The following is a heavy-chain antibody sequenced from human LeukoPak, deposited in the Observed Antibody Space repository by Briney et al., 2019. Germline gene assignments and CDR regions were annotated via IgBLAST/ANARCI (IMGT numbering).Heavy chain of an antibody. CDR1: GFSARGNY. J-gene: IGHJ4*02. V-gene: IGHV3-66*02. D-gene: IGHD2-15*01. Sequence: GGSLRLSCEGSGFSARGNYMSWVRQTPGKGLEWVAVVYSGGSTNHADAVKGRFSVSRDNSKDTLYLQMNNLKPEDTGVYFCARDVGWDNVTSFQFWGLGTQVTVSS. CDR2: VYSGGST. CDR3: ARDVGWDNVTSFQF.